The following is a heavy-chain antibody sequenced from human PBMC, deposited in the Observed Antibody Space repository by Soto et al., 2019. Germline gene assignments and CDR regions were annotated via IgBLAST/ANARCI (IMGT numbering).Heavy chain of an antibody. V-gene: IGHV3-23*01. J-gene: IGHJ4*02. CDR2: ISGTGGT. CDR1: GFTFSSHV. Sequence: VQLWESGGGLVQPGGSLRLSCAVSGFTFSSHVMSWVRQAPGKGLEWVSAISGTGGTYYADSVKGRFTISRDNSKNALYLQMNNLRDEDTAVYYCAKDRRGACSGGICYSPDYWGQGTLVIVSS. D-gene: IGHD2-15*01. CDR3: AKDRRGACSGGICYSPDY.